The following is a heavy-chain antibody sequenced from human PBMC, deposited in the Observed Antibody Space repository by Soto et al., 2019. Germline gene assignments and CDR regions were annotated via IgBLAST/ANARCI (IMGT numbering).Heavy chain of an antibody. CDR3: ARGTYRSKTDFDY. V-gene: IGHV3-11*01. D-gene: IGHD6-13*01. CDR2: ISSSSGTI. CDR1: GLTFSDYY. Sequence: GSLRLSCAASGLTFSDYYMTWIRQAPGSGLEWVSYISSSSGTISYANSVKGRFTIPRDNAQNSLYLKMTSLRAEDTAVYYCARGTYRSKTDFDYWGQGTLVTVSS. J-gene: IGHJ4*02.